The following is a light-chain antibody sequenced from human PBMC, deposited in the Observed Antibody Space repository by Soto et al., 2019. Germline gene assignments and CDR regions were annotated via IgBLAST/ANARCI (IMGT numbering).Light chain of an antibody. Sequence: DIQMTQSPSSLSASVGDRVTITCPASQGISTYLIWYQQRQGKAPKLLMYAASNLVSGVPSRFSGSGSGTEFTLTISSLQPEDFATYYCQQSYRTPYTFGQGTKLETK. CDR1: QGISTY. CDR3: QQSYRTPYT. J-gene: IGKJ2*01. CDR2: AAS. V-gene: IGKV1-39*01.